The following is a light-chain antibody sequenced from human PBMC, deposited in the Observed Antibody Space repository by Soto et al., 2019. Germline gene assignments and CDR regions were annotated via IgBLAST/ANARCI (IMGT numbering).Light chain of an antibody. J-gene: IGKJ1*01. CDR1: QSISSGY. CDR2: GAS. Sequence: EIVLTQSPGTLSFSPGERATLTCRASQSISSGYLAWFQQRPGQAPRLLIYGASSRATGIPDRFSGSGSGTDFTLTISRLEPEDFAVYYCQQYGSSGTFGQGTKVDIK. CDR3: QQYGSSGT. V-gene: IGKV3-20*01.